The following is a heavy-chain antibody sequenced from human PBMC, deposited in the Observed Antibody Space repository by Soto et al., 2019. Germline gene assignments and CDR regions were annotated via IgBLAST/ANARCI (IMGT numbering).Heavy chain of an antibody. CDR2: INPNSGGT. Sequence: ASVKVSCTSPGFTFSAYDLYWVRHAPGKGLEWIGWINPNSGGTNNAQKFQGRVTMTRDTSTSTVYMELSALIPDDTAVYYCARSLLDEYSSSWRSAYYGMDVWGQGTTVTVSS. CDR1: GFTFSAYD. V-gene: IGHV1-2*02. J-gene: IGHJ6*02. CDR3: ARSLLDEYSSSWRSAYYGMDV. D-gene: IGHD6-13*01.